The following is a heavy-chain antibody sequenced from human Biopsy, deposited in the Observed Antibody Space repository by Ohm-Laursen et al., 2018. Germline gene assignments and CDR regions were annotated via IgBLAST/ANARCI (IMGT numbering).Heavy chain of an antibody. CDR1: GGSISSDY. J-gene: IGHJ6*02. CDR3: ARATNSTGWPYYYFYGMDV. D-gene: IGHD2/OR15-2a*01. V-gene: IGHV4-59*01. Sequence: SQTLSLTCVVSGGSISSDYWSWIRQTPGKGLEWIGYIYYSGSTNYNPSLKSRVTISVDTSKNQFSLRLNSVTAVDTAVYYCARATNSTGWPYYYFYGMDVWGQGTTVTVSS. CDR2: IYYSGST.